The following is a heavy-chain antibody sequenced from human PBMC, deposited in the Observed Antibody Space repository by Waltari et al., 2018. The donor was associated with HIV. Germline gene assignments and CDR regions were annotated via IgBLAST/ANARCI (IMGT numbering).Heavy chain of an antibody. D-gene: IGHD2-15*01. CDR1: DFNFGNFH. V-gene: IGHV3-7*03. Sequence: DVQLVESGGNVVQAGGSLRLSCVASDFNFGNFHMNWVRQVPGGVLGWVAKITDDGRERWHIGSGKGRFSVSRDNGRNVLYLQMNNLNVDDTGVYRCVREPTRYGIWIFDSWGQGTPVIVSS. CDR3: VREPTRYGIWIFDS. CDR2: ITDDGRER. J-gene: IGHJ4*02.